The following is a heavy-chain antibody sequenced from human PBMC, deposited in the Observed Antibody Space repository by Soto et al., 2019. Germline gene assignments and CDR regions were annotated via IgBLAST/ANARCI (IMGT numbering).Heavy chain of an antibody. V-gene: IGHV3-9*01. J-gene: IGHJ5*02. D-gene: IGHD3-10*01. CDR2: NRWNGEAV. CDR1: GFIFEDFA. Sequence: GGSLRLSCSASGFIFEDFAMHWVRQVPGKGLEWVSGNRWNGEAVGSAASVKGRFTTSRDNAKKLFSLQLKSVTPEDTAVYYGVRDRYSSSGWFDPWGQGTPVTVSS. CDR3: VRDRYSSSGWFDP.